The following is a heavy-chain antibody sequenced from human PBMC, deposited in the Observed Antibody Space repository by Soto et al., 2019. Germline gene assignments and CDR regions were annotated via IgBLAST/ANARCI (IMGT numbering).Heavy chain of an antibody. CDR3: TKDIWGVVATTGFDY. J-gene: IGHJ4*02. CDR1: GYTCTSYY. V-gene: IGHV1-46*03. Sequence: QVQLVQSGAEVKKPVASVKVSCKASGYTCTSYYMHWVRQAPGQGLEWMGILNPRGGSTSYAQKFQGRGTMTGDPSTVTVYLYLSNLRSEDTGVYYCTKDIWGVVATTGFDYWGPGTLVTVSS. D-gene: IGHD5-12*01. CDR2: LNPRGGST.